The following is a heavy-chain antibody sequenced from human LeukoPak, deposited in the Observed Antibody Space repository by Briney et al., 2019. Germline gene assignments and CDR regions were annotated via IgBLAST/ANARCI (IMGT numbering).Heavy chain of an antibody. CDR2: VNTDGSST. J-gene: IGHJ4*02. CDR1: GFTFSSYW. CDR3: ARGGSYVHY. V-gene: IGHV3-74*01. Sequence: GGSLRLSCAASGFTFSSYWMHWVRQAPGKGLVWVSGVNTDGSSTNYADSVKGRFTISRDNAKNTVYLQMNSLRADDTAVYYCARGGSYVHYWGQGTLVTVSS. D-gene: IGHD1-26*01.